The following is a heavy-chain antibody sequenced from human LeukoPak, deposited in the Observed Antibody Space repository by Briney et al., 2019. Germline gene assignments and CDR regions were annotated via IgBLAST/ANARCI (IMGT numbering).Heavy chain of an antibody. CDR3: ARDDSGSYLRSDAFDI. D-gene: IGHD1-26*01. J-gene: IGHJ3*02. CDR2: ISSSSSYI. Sequence: GGSLRLSCAASGFTFSSYSMNWVRQAPGKGLEWVSSISSSSSYIYYADSVKGRFTISRDNAKNSLYLQMNSLRAEDTAVYYCARDDSGSYLRSDAFDIWGQGTMVTVSS. CDR1: GFTFSSYS. V-gene: IGHV3-21*01.